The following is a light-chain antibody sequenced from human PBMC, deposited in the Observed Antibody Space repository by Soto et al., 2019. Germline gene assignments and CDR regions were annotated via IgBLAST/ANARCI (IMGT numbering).Light chain of an antibody. CDR3: QQDNSYPYT. Sequence: DIQMTQSPSTLSASVGDRVTIACRASENIKSWLAWYQQQPGKAPKLLIYKASSLQSGVPSRFSGSGSGTEFTLTISSLQADDCATYYCQQDNSYPYTFGQGTRLEIK. V-gene: IGKV1-5*03. CDR2: KAS. J-gene: IGKJ2*01. CDR1: ENIKSW.